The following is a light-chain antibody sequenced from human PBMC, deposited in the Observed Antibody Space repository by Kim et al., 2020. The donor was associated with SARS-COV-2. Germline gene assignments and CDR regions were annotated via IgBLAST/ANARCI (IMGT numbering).Light chain of an antibody. CDR2: AAS. Sequence: DIQLTQSPSFLSASVGDRVTITCRASQGFSSYLAWYQQKPGKAPKLLIYAASTLQSGVPSRFSGSGSGTEFTLTISSLQPEDFATYYCQQLNSYPSITFGQGTRLEIK. J-gene: IGKJ5*01. V-gene: IGKV1-9*01. CDR3: QQLNSYPSIT. CDR1: QGFSSY.